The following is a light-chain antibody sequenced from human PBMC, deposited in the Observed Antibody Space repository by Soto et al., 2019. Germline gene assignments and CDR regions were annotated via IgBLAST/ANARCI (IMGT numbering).Light chain of an antibody. CDR3: QQRSNWPPWT. CDR1: QSVTND. J-gene: IGKJ1*01. CDR2: DAS. V-gene: IGKV3-11*01. Sequence: EIVLTQSPATLSLSPGERATLSCRASQSVTNDLAWYQQKPGQAPRLLIYDASNRATGIPARFSGSGSGTDFTLTISSLEPEDFAVYYCQQRSNWPPWTFGQGTKV.